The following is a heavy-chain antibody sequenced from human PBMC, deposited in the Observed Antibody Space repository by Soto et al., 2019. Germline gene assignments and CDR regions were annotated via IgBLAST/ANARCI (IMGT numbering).Heavy chain of an antibody. D-gene: IGHD5-18*01. CDR1: GGTFSSYA. Sequence: SVKVSCKASGGTFSSYAISWVRQAPGQGLEWMGGIIPIFGTANYAQKFQGRVTITADESTSTAYMELSSLRSEDTAVYYCARGLAMRDTAMVDPYYYYYGMDVWGHGTTVTVSS. J-gene: IGHJ6*02. CDR3: ARGLAMRDTAMVDPYYYYYGMDV. CDR2: IIPIFGTA. V-gene: IGHV1-69*13.